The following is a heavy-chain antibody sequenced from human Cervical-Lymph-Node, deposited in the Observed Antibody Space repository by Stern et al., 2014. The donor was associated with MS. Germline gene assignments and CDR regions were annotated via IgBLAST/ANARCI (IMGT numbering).Heavy chain of an antibody. V-gene: IGHV3-49*04. CDR3: AREARMQHDDILAGHGGKHYYFYGMDV. J-gene: IGHJ6*02. CDR1: GFRFSAHS. Sequence: EEQLEESGGGLVKPGRSLRLSCATSGFRFSAHSMHWVRQAPGTGLDWQGAFRTKPSVWTTKYPASVKDRFTISRDDSRSSAYLQLNTLTTEDTGVYYCAREARMQHDDILAGHGGKHYYFYGMDVWGQGTTVTVSS. CDR2: FRTKPSVWTT. D-gene: IGHD3-9*01.